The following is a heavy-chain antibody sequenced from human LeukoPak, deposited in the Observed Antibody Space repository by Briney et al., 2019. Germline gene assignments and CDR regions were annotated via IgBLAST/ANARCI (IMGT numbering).Heavy chain of an antibody. J-gene: IGHJ4*02. D-gene: IGHD4-17*01. CDR3: ARVLTTVTTLDY. Sequence: GGSLRLSCAASGFTFASYEMNWVRHAPGKGLEWLSYISSSGSARHYADSVKGRFTISRDNAKNSLYLQMNSLRAEDTAVCYCARVLTTVTTLDYWGQGTLVTVSS. CDR2: ISSSGSAR. CDR1: GFTFASYE. V-gene: IGHV3-48*03.